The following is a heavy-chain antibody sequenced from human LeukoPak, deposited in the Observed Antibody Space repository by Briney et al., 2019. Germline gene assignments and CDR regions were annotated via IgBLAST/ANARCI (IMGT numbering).Heavy chain of an antibody. V-gene: IGHV3-43*01. CDR1: GFNFDRYT. J-gene: IGHJ4*02. CDR2: AGWAGGTT. D-gene: IGHD3-9*01. CDR3: AKELDTIFFDY. Sequence: GGSLRLSCATSGFNFDRYTIHWVRQAPGKGLEWVSLAGWAGGTTFYSDSVRGRFTISRDSGRKSVYLQMNSLTTDDTAFYFCAKELDTIFFDYWGQGALVTVSS.